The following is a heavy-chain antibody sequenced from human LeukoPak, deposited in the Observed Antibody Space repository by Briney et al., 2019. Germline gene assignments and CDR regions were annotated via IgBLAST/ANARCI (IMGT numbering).Heavy chain of an antibody. Sequence: SQTLSLTCTVSGGSISSGGYYWSWIRQHPGKGLEWIGYIYYSGSTYYNPSLKSRVTISVDTSKNQFSLKLSSVTAADTAVYYCARLWYYYGSGSYYNVIWFDPWGQGTLVTVSS. CDR2: IYYSGST. D-gene: IGHD3-10*01. J-gene: IGHJ5*02. CDR1: GGSISSGGYY. CDR3: ARLWYYYGSGSYYNVIWFDP. V-gene: IGHV4-31*03.